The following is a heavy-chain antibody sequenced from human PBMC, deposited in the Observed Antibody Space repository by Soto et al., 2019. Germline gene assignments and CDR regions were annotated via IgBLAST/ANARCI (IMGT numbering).Heavy chain of an antibody. V-gene: IGHV3-23*01. D-gene: IGHD5-18*01. J-gene: IGHJ4*02. CDR2: ISGSGGST. Sequence: EVQLLESGGGLVQPGGSLRLSCAASGFTFSSYAMSWVRQAPGKGLEWVSAISGSGGSTYYADSVKGRFTISRDNSKNTLYLQMNSLRAEDTAVYCCAKDSGARLYSYGFDYWGQGTLVTVSS. CDR3: AKDSGARLYSYGFDY. CDR1: GFTFSSYA.